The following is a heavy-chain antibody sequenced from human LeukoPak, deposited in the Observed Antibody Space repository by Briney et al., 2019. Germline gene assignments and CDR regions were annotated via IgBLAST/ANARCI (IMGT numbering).Heavy chain of an antibody. J-gene: IGHJ4*02. CDR1: GYSFTSYW. Sequence: GESLKISCXGSGYSFTSYWIGWVRQMTGKGLEWMGIIYPGDSDTRYSPSFQGQVTISADKSISTAYLQWSSLKASDTAMYYCARQPYYDFWSGYYPSYFDYWGQGTLVTVSS. CDR2: IYPGDSDT. CDR3: ARQPYYDFWSGYYPSYFDY. D-gene: IGHD3-3*01. V-gene: IGHV5-51*01.